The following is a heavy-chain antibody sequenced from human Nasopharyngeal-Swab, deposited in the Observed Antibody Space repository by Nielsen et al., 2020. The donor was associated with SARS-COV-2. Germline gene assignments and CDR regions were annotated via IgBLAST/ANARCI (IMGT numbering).Heavy chain of an antibody. CDR3: ARDSMGGDGYNYYFDY. J-gene: IGHJ4*02. V-gene: IGHV3-23*01. CDR2: ISGSGGST. Sequence: VRQMPGKGLEWVSAISGSGGSTYYADSVKGRFTISRDNSKNTLYLQMNSLRAEDTAVYYCARDSMGGDGYNYYFDYWGQGTLVTVSS. D-gene: IGHD5-24*01.